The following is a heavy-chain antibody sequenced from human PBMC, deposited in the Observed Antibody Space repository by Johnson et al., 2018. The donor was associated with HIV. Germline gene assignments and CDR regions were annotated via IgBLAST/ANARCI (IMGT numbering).Heavy chain of an antibody. J-gene: IGHJ3*02. CDR2: IRYDGSKK. V-gene: IGHV3-30*02. CDR1: GFTLSSYG. Sequence: QVQLVESGGGVVQPGGSLRLSCAASGFTLSSYGMHWVRQAPGTGLAWVAFIRYDGSKKYYADSVKGRFTISRDKSKNTLYLQMNSLSAEDTAVYYCARELEFGDLRKNDAFDIWGQGTMVTVSS. D-gene: IGHD4-17*01. CDR3: ARELEFGDLRKNDAFDI.